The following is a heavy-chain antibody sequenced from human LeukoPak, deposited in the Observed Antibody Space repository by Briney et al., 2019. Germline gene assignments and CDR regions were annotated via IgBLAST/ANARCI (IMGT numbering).Heavy chain of an antibody. V-gene: IGHV1-69*06. J-gene: IGHJ4*02. D-gene: IGHD3-22*01. Sequence: SVKVSCKASGGTFSSYAISWVRQAPGQGLEWMGGIIPIFGTANYAQKFQGRVTITADKSTSTAYMELSSLRSEDTAVYYCARVTTYYYDSSGYYFPYWGQGTLVTVSS. CDR2: IIPIFGTA. CDR1: GGTFSSYA. CDR3: ARVTTYYYDSSGYYFPY.